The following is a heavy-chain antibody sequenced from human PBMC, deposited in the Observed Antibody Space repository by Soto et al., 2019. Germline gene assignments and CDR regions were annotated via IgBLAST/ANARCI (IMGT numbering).Heavy chain of an antibody. J-gene: IGHJ3*02. CDR3: ASPGCLPNGAFNI. CDR1: GGSLNDYY. D-gene: IGHD2-8*01. CDR2: ISRRGVT. V-gene: IGHV4-34*02. Sequence: QVQLQQWGAGLLKPSETLSLTCAVYGGSLNDYYWTWIRQSPGKGLEWIGEISRRGVTNYSPSLKSRVIISVDSSKNQISLSLVSVTAADTAFYYCASPGCLPNGAFNIWGQGTMVSVSS.